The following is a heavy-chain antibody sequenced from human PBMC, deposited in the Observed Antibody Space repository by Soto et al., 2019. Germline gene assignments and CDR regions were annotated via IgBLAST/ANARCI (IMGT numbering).Heavy chain of an antibody. J-gene: IGHJ4*02. CDR3: AKDTYYNDTTGYYVFDY. Sequence: PGGSMSLSCAASGFIFSRYCIHWVRPAPGKGLEWVAVISYDGNNEHYADSVKGRFTISRDNSKNTLFLQMSSLGAEDTAVYYCAKDTYYNDTTGYYVFDYRGQGTLVTVSS. CDR2: ISYDGNNE. V-gene: IGHV3-30*18. D-gene: IGHD3-22*01. CDR1: GFIFSRYC.